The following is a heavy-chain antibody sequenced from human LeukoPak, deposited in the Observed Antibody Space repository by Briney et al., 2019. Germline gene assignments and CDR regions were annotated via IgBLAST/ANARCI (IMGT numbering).Heavy chain of an antibody. V-gene: IGHV4-39*07. CDR1: GGSISSSSYY. D-gene: IGHD3-3*01. Sequence: SETLSLTCTVSGGSISSSSYYWGWIRQPPGKGLEWIGSIYYSGSTYYNPSLKSRVTISVDTSKNQFSLKLSSVTAADTAVYYCARGRITIFGVVYGMDVWGQGTTVTVSS. J-gene: IGHJ6*02. CDR3: ARGRITIFGVVYGMDV. CDR2: IYYSGST.